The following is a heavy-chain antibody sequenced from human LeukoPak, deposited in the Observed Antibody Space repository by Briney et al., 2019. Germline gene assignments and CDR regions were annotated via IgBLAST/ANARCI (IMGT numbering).Heavy chain of an antibody. V-gene: IGHV3-23*01. Sequence: PGGSLRLSCAASGFTFSSYAMSWVRQAPGKVLEWVSAISGSGGSTYYADSVKGRFTISRDNSKNTLYLQMNGLRAEDTAVYYCAKDEYGSGRYDYWGQGTLVTVSS. J-gene: IGHJ4*02. CDR1: GFTFSSYA. CDR3: AKDEYGSGRYDY. D-gene: IGHD3-10*01. CDR2: ISGSGGST.